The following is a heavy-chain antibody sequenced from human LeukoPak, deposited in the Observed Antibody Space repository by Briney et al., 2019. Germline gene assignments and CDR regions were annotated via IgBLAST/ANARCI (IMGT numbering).Heavy chain of an antibody. Sequence: GGSLRLSCAASGFTFSSYAMSWVRQAPGKGLEWVAVISYDGSNKYYADSVKGRFTISRDNSKNTLYLQMNSLRAEDTAVYYCAKDHSLYYYYGMDVWGQGTTVTVSS. CDR2: ISYDGSNK. CDR3: AKDHSLYYYYGMDV. V-gene: IGHV3-30*18. J-gene: IGHJ6*02. CDR1: GFTFSSYA.